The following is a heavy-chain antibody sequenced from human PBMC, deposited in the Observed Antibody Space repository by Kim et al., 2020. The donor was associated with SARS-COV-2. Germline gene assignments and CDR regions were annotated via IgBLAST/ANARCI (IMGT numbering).Heavy chain of an antibody. CDR1: GGSISSYY. Sequence: SETLSLTCTVSGGSISSYYWSWIRQPPGKGLEWIGYIYYSGSTNYNPSLKSRVTISVDTSKNQFSLKLSSVTAADTAVYYCARDRIAAEMRGILGAFDI. J-gene: IGHJ3*02. CDR2: IYYSGST. V-gene: IGHV4-59*13. CDR3: ARDRIAAEMRGILGAFDI. D-gene: IGHD6-13*01.